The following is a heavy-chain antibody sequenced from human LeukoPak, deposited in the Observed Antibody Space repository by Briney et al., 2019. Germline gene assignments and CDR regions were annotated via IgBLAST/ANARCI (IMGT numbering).Heavy chain of an antibody. Sequence: PSETLSLTCAVSGGSISSGGFSWSWIRQPPGTGLEWIGYIYHSGSVDYNPSLKSRVTISVDTSKNQFSLKLRSVTAADTAMYYCARTLNPCNSDAFDIWGQGTMVTVSS. CDR2: IYHSGSV. J-gene: IGHJ3*02. CDR1: GGSISSGGFS. V-gene: IGHV4-30-2*01. CDR3: ARTLNPCNSDAFDI. D-gene: IGHD2/OR15-2a*01.